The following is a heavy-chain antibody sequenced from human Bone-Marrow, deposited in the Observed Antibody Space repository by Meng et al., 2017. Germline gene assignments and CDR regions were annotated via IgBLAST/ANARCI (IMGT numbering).Heavy chain of an antibody. J-gene: IGHJ2*01. V-gene: IGHV3-33*01. D-gene: IGHD7-27*01. CDR2: IWYDGSNK. Sequence: VQVVGSGGGVVQPGRSLGLSCAASGFTFSSYGMHWVRQAPGKGLEWVAVIWYDGSNKYYADSVKGRFTISRDNSKNTLYLQMNSLRAEDTAVYYCARTGESPNYWYFDLWGRGTLVTVSS. CDR1: GFTFSSYG. CDR3: ARTGESPNYWYFDL.